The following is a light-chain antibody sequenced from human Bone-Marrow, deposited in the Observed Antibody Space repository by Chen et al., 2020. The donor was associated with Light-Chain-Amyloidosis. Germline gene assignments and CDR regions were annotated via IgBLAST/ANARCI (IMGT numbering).Light chain of an antibody. CDR2: EVN. V-gene: IGLV2-23*02. Sequence: QSALTQPASVSGSPGQSIPISCTGTSSDVGSYNLVSWYQQHPGKAPKFMIYEVNKRPSGVSNRFSGSKSGNTASLTISGLQAEDEADYYCCSYAGSSTLVFGGGTKVTVL. CDR3: CSYAGSSTLV. CDR1: SSDVGSYNL. J-gene: IGLJ3*02.